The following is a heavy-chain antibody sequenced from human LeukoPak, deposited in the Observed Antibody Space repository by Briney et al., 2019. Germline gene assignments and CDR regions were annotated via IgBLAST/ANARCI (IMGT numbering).Heavy chain of an antibody. CDR3: ARYYYDSSGYYPPFDY. D-gene: IGHD3-22*01. CDR2: INWNGGAT. V-gene: IGHV3-20*04. CDR1: GFTFDEYG. J-gene: IGHJ4*02. Sequence: GGSLRLSCAASGFTFDEYGMTWVRQAPGKGLECVSCINWNGGATNYADCVQGRFTISRDNAKNSLYLQMNSLRDEDRAFYYCARYYYDSSGYYPPFDYWGQGTLVRVSS.